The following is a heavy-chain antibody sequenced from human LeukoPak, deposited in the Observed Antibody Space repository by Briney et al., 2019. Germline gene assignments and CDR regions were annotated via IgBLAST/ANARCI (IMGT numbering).Heavy chain of an antibody. V-gene: IGHV3-48*02. CDR1: GSSFSNFA. D-gene: IGHD4-17*01. Sequence: GGSLRLSCAASGSSFSNFAMNWVRQAPGKGLEWVSYISSSSGTIYYADSVKGRFTISRDNVKNSLYLRMNSLRDEDTAVYYCARGETAVTSMLPYWGQGTLVTVSS. CDR3: ARGETAVTSMLPY. J-gene: IGHJ4*02. CDR2: ISSSSGTI.